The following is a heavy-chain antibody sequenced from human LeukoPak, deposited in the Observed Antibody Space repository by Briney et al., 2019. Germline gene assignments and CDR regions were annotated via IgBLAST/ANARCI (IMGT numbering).Heavy chain of an antibody. CDR2: IKTDGSEQ. CDR3: ARGANPDDF. CDR1: GFLFRTYW. V-gene: IGHV3-7*01. Sequence: GGSLRLFCAASGFLFRTYWMTWVRQAPGKGLEWVANIKTDGSEQHYLDSVKGRFHISRDNANNSLSLQMNSLRAEDTAVYYCARGANPDDFWGQGTLVTVSS. J-gene: IGHJ4*02.